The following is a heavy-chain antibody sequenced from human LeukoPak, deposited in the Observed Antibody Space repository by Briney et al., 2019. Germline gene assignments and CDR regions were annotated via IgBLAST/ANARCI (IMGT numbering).Heavy chain of an antibody. CDR3: ARNTHDYGDYFDY. J-gene: IGHJ4*02. V-gene: IGHV3-11*06. Sequence: PGGSLRLSCAASGFTFSDYYMSWIRQAPGKGLEWVPYISSSSSYTNYADSVKGRFTISRDNSKNTLYLQMNSLRAEDTAVYYCARNTHDYGDYFDYWGQGTLVTVSS. CDR2: ISSSSSYT. D-gene: IGHD4-17*01. CDR1: GFTFSDYY.